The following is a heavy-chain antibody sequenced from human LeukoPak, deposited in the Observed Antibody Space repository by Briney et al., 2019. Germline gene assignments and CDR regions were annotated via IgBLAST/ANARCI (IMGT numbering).Heavy chain of an antibody. CDR1: GYTFTSYY. CDR3: ARAPITIVGATTIDY. Sequence: ASVKVSCKASGYTFTSYYMHWVRQAPGQGLEWMGIINPSGGSTSYAQKFQGRVTMTRDTSTSTAYMELRSLRSDDTAVYYCARAPITIVGATTIDYWGQGTLVTVSS. CDR2: INPSGGST. J-gene: IGHJ4*02. V-gene: IGHV1-46*01. D-gene: IGHD1-26*01.